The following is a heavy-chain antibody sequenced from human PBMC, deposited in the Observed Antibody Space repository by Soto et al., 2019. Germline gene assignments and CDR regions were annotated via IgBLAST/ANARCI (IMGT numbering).Heavy chain of an antibody. J-gene: IGHJ4*02. CDR2: LKRKTDGGTT. Sequence: LTLSCEGPGATFSYAWMSWFPQAPGKGPEWASRLKRKTDGGTTSFAAHVNSRFTISRDDSKNTLYLQMNSLITDDTAVYYCTAKDTAMAHWGQGTLVTVSS. CDR1: GATFSYAW. V-gene: IGHV3-15*06. D-gene: IGHD5-18*01. CDR3: TAKDTAMAH.